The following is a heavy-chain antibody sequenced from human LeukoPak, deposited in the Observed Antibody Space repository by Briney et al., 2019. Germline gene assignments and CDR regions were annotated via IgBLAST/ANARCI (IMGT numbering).Heavy chain of an antibody. Sequence: SETLSLTCTVSGASITSGIYCWDWIRQPPGKGLEWIGNWCYDGNMYHNPSLKSRVTVSVDTSKNQFSLILSSVTAADTAVYFCARQPTGYIDVWGKGTTVTVSS. V-gene: IGHV4-39*01. D-gene: IGHD7-27*01. CDR1: GASITSGIYC. J-gene: IGHJ6*03. CDR2: WCYDGNM. CDR3: ARQPTGYIDV.